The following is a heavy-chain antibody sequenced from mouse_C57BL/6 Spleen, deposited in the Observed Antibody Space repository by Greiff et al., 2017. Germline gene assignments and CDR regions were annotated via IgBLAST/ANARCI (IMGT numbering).Heavy chain of an antibody. CDR1: GFTFSDYG. Sequence: EVMLVESGGGLVKPGGSLKLSCAASGFTFSDYGMHWVRQAPETGLEWVAYISSGSSTIYCADPVKGRFTISRANAKNTLFLQMTRLRSEDTAMYSGAMPGGNYYYAMDDWGQGTSVTVSS. D-gene: IGHD2-1*01. CDR3: AMPGGNYYYAMDD. J-gene: IGHJ4*01. CDR2: ISSGSSTI. V-gene: IGHV5-17*01.